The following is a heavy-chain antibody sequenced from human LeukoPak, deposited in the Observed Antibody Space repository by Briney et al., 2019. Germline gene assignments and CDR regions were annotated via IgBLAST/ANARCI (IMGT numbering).Heavy chain of an antibody. CDR1: GFTFSDYY. D-gene: IGHD2-15*01. J-gene: IGHJ3*02. Sequence: GGSLRLSCAASGFTFSDYYMSWIRQAPGKGLEWVSYISNSGSAKFYADSVKGRFTISRDNAKNSLYLQLNSLGAEDTAVNYCARVVYCNGGSCHIFAFDIWGQGTMVTVSS. V-gene: IGHV3-11*01. CDR2: ISNSGSAK. CDR3: ARVVYCNGGSCHIFAFDI.